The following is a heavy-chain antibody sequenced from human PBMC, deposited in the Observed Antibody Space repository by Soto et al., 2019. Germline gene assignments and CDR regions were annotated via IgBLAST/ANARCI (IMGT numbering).Heavy chain of an antibody. D-gene: IGHD2-2*01. CDR2: SGSGGST. Sequence: SGSGGSTYYADSVKGRFTISRDNSKNTLYLQMNSLRAEDTAVYYCAKERPEGIVVVPAAHDLDYWGQGTLVTVSS. CDR3: AKERPEGIVVVPAAHDLDY. J-gene: IGHJ4*02. V-gene: IGHV3-23*01.